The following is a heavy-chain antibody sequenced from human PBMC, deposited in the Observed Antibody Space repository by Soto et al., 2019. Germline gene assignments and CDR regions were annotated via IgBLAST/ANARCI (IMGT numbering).Heavy chain of an antibody. J-gene: IGHJ4*02. Sequence: EVQLVESGEGLVQPGGSLRLSCAASGFIFSNYAMHWVRQAPGKGLEYVSTISSNGGSTYYADSVKGRFTISRDNSKNTLYLQMGSLRADDMAVYYCARSSSTYFDYWGQGTLVTVSS. D-gene: IGHD6-13*01. CDR1: GFIFSNYA. V-gene: IGHV3-64*02. CDR2: ISSNGGST. CDR3: ARSSSTYFDY.